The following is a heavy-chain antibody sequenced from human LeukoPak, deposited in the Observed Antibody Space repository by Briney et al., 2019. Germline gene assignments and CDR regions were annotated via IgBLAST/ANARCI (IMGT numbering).Heavy chain of an antibody. CDR2: INPNSGGT. D-gene: IGHD5-12*01. J-gene: IGHJ6*02. V-gene: IGHV1-2*02. Sequence: ASVKVSCKASGYTFTGYYMHWVRQAPGQGLEWMGWINPNSGGTNYAQKFQGRVTMTRDTSISTAYMELSRLRSDDTAVYYCARAGGYSGYEAPYYYGMDVWGQGTTVTDSS. CDR3: ARAGGYSGYEAPYYYGMDV. CDR1: GYTFTGYY.